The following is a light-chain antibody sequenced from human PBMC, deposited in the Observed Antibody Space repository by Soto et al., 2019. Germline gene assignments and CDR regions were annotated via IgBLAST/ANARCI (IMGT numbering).Light chain of an antibody. V-gene: IGKV3-20*01. Sequence: EIVLTQSPGTLSLSPGERATLSCRASQRVIANNLAWYQHRPGPAPRLLIYGASSRATGIPDRISGSGSGTDFTLTISRLESEDFAVYYCQQYGSEPRTFGQATKVDIK. CDR2: GAS. J-gene: IGKJ1*01. CDR1: QRVIANN. CDR3: QQYGSEPRT.